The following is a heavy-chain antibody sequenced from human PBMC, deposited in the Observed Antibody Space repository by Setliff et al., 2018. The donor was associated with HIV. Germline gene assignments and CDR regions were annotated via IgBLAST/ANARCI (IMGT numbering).Heavy chain of an antibody. D-gene: IGHD5-12*01. CDR3: ARDGYNYKKGTSYMDV. CDR1: GGSINNYF. V-gene: IGHV4-59*01. J-gene: IGHJ6*03. CDR2: LYYTGRA. Sequence: PSETLSLTCTVSGGSINNYFWSWIRQPPGKGLEWLGCLYYTGRANYNPSLKSRLTVSVDTSKNQFSLKLGSVTAADTPVYYCARDGYNYKKGTSYMDVWGKGTTVTVSS.